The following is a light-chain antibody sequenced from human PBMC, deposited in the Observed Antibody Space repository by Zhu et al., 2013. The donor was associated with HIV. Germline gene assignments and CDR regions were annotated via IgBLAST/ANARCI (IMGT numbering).Light chain of an antibody. V-gene: IGKV3-20*01. CDR2: GAS. CDR1: QSVSSNY. Sequence: DIMLTQSPGTLSLSPGERATLSCRASQSVSSNYLAWYQQKPGQAPRLLVYGASTRATGIPDRFSGSGSGTDFTLSISRLDPEDFAVYYCQQYGSSPRTFGQGTKVEIK. CDR3: QQYGSSPRT. J-gene: IGKJ1*01.